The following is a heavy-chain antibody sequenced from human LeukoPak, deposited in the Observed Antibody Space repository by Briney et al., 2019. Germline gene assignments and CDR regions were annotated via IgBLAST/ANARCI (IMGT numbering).Heavy chain of an antibody. D-gene: IGHD2-2*01. CDR3: AKDMGQLPGDWFDP. Sequence: GGSLRLSCAASGFTFDDYAMHWVRPAPGKGLEWVSGISWNSGSIGYADSVKGRFTISRDNAKNSLYLQMNSLRAEDTALYYCAKDMGQLPGDWFDPWGQGTLVTVSS. CDR2: ISWNSGSI. CDR1: GFTFDDYA. V-gene: IGHV3-9*01. J-gene: IGHJ5*02.